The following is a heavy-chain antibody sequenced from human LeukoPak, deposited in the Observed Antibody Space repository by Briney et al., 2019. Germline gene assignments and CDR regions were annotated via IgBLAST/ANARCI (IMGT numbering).Heavy chain of an antibody. CDR1: GFTFSSYS. CDR2: ISSSSSYI. Sequence: GGSLRLSCAASGFTFSSYSMNWVRQAPGEGLEWVSSISSSSSYIYYADSVKGRFTISRDNAKNSLYLQMNSLRAEDTAVYYCARDIPIKYYYDSSGQGYFDYWGQGTLVTVPS. V-gene: IGHV3-21*01. J-gene: IGHJ4*02. CDR3: ARDIPIKYYYDSSGQGYFDY. D-gene: IGHD3-22*01.